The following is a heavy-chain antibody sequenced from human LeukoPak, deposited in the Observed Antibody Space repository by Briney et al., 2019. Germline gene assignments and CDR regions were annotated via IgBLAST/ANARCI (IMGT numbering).Heavy chain of an antibody. V-gene: IGHV3-23*01. CDR2: VSPPGGGT. D-gene: IGHD3-22*01. Sequence: GGTLRLSCAASGFSFSYHGMNWVRQAPGKGLEWVSGVSPPGGGTYYADSVKGRFTISRDNAKNTLYLQMNSLRAEDTAVYYCARETYYYDSSGYYPDYWGQGTLVTVSS. CDR3: ARETYYYDSSGYYPDY. J-gene: IGHJ4*02. CDR1: GFSFSYHG.